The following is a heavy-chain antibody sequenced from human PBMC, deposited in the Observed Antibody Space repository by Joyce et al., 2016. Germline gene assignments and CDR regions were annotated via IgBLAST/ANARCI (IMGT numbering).Heavy chain of an antibody. CDR1: GFNFHDHA. V-gene: IGHV3-9*03. J-gene: IGHJ6*03. Sequence: EVQLVESGGGLVQPGRSLRLSCAASGFNFHDHAKHWVRQAPGKGLVWVSGISWNSGDIDYADSVKGRFTVSRDNAKSSLYLQMNSLRLEDMALYYCAKDIGPTNYHMDVWGKGTTVTVSS. CDR2: ISWNSGDI. CDR3: AKDIGPTNYHMDV. D-gene: IGHD1-14*01.